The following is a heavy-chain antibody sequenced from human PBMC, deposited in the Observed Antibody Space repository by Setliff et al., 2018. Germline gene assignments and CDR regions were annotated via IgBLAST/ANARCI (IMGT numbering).Heavy chain of an antibody. CDR3: ARMAVRVASRPSSPLDYYYYMDL. J-gene: IGHJ6*03. V-gene: IGHV4-34*01. D-gene: IGHD6-6*01. CDR1: GGSFSGYY. Sequence: SETLSLTCAVYGGSFSGYYWSWIRQPPGKGLELIGEINHTGSTNYNPSLKSRVTISVDTSKNQFSLRLSFVTAADTAVYYCARMAVRVASRPSSPLDYYYYMDLWGKGATVTVSS. CDR2: INHTGST.